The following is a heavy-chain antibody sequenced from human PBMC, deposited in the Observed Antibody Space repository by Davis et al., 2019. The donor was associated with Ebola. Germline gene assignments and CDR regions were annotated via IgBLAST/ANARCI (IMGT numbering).Heavy chain of an antibody. Sequence: GESLKISCATSGFIFSNYAMSWVRQVPGKGLEWVAGISGSGYSTYYADSVKGRFTISRDNSKNTLFLQMNSLRAEDTAVYYCARDYCSGGSCKWRYYYGMDVWGQGTTVTVSS. CDR2: ISGSGYST. CDR3: ARDYCSGGSCKWRYYYGMDV. V-gene: IGHV3-23*01. J-gene: IGHJ6*02. CDR1: GFIFSNYA. D-gene: IGHD2-15*01.